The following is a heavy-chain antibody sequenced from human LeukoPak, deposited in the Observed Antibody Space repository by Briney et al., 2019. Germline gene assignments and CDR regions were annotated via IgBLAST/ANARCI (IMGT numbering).Heavy chain of an antibody. CDR1: GYTFTSYY. D-gene: IGHD4-23*01. J-gene: IGHJ3*02. V-gene: IGHV1-46*01. CDR2: INPSGGST. Sequence: ASVKVSCKASGYTFTSYYMHWVRQAPGQGLEWMGIINPSGGSTSYAQKFQGRVTMTRDMSTSTVYMELSSLRSEDTAVYYCARGGEATTTVVRPDAFDIWGQGTMVTVSS. CDR3: ARGGEATTTVVRPDAFDI.